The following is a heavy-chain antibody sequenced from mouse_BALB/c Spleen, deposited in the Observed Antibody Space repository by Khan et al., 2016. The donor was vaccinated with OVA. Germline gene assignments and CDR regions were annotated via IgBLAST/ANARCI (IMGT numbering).Heavy chain of an antibody. CDR3: ARDRFDY. Sequence: QVQLQQSGAELSKPGASVKMSCKASGYTFTSDCMHWIIQRLGQGLVWCVYINPSSGYTDYNQKLKDKATLTADKSSSTAYMQLSSLTSDDATVYYCARDRFDYWGQGTALTVSS. CDR2: INPSSGYT. CDR1: GYTFTSDC. V-gene: IGHV1-7*01. J-gene: IGHJ2*01.